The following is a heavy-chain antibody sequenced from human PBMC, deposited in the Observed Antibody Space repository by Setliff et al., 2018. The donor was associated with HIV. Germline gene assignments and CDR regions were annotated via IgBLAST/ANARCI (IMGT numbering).Heavy chain of an antibody. CDR2: ISSSGSTI. Sequence: GGSLRLSCAASGFTFSSYEMNWVRQAPGKGLEWVSYISSSGSTIYYADSVKGRFTISRDNAKNSLYLQMNSLRAEDTAVYYCARDCRVGWVFTYGMGVWGQGTLVTVSS. J-gene: IGHJ6*02. CDR1: GFTFSSYE. D-gene: IGHD6-13*01. CDR3: ARDCRVGWVFTYGMGV. V-gene: IGHV3-48*03.